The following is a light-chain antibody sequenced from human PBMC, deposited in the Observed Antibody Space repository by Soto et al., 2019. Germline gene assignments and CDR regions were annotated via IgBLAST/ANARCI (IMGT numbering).Light chain of an antibody. CDR2: KVS. J-gene: IGKJ1*01. V-gene: IGKV2-30*01. CDR3: MQATHWPRT. Sequence: DIVMTQSPLSLPVTLGQPASISCRSSQSLVYSDGNTYLNWFQQRPGQSPRRLIYKVSNRDSGVPDRFSGSGSGTDFTLKISRVEAEDVGFYYCMQATHWPRTFGQGTKVEI. CDR1: QSLVYSDGNTY.